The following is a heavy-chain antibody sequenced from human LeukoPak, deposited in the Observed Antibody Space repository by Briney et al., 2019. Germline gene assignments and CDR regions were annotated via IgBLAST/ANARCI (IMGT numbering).Heavy chain of an antibody. CDR1: GFTLSSYS. CDR2: ISGGSRTI. J-gene: IGHJ4*02. Sequence: GGSLRLSCAASGFTLSSYSMNWVRQAPGKGLEWVSYISGGSRTIYNADSVKGRFTISRDNAKNLLYLLMDTLRAEDRGVYYWARVGSNQWPDYRGQGTPVTVSS. V-gene: IGHV3-48*01. D-gene: IGHD6-19*01. CDR3: ARVGSNQWPDY.